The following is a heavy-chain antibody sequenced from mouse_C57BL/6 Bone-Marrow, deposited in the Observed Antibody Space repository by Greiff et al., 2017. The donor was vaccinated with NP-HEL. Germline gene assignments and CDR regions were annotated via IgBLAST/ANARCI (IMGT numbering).Heavy chain of an antibody. D-gene: IGHD1-1*01. Sequence: EVKLMESGEGLVKPGGSLKLSCAASGFTFSSYAMSWVRQPPEKRLEWVAYISSGGDYIYYADTVKGRFTISRDNARNTLYLQMSSLKSEDTAMYYCTRGGGYYGSSYTWFAYWGQGTLVTVSA. V-gene: IGHV5-9-1*02. CDR2: ISSGGDYI. CDR3: TRGGGYYGSSYTWFAY. J-gene: IGHJ3*01. CDR1: GFTFSSYA.